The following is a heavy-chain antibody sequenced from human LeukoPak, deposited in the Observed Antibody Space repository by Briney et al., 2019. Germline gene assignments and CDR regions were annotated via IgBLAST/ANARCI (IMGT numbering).Heavy chain of an antibody. CDR1: GGSISSSSYY. CDR2: IYYSGST. D-gene: IGHD1-26*01. Sequence: KPSETLSLTCTVSGGSISSSSYYWGWIRQPPGKGLEWVGSIYYSGSTYYNPSLKSRVTISVDTSKNQFSLKLSSVTAADTAVYYCARDTVGATDYWGQGTLVTVSS. CDR3: ARDTVGATDY. V-gene: IGHV4-39*07. J-gene: IGHJ4*02.